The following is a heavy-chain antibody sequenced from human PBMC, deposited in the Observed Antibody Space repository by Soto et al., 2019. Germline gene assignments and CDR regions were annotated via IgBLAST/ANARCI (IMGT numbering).Heavy chain of an antibody. J-gene: IGHJ6*02. V-gene: IGHV2-70*13. CDR3: ARTSALPLGYPHGMDV. Sequence: SGPTLVNPTQTLTLTCTFSGFSLNSNGMCVNWIRQPPGKALEWLALIDWDDDKYYSTSLKTRLTISRDTSKNQVGLTMTTMDPVDTATYYCARTSALPLGYPHGMDVWGQGTTVTFAS. CDR2: IDWDDDK. CDR1: GFSLNSNGMC. D-gene: IGHD7-27*01.